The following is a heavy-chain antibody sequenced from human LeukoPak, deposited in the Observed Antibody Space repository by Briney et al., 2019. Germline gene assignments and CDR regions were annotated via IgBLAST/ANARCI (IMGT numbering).Heavy chain of an antibody. J-gene: IGHJ4*02. CDR3: ARGTYSSSWSFDY. D-gene: IGHD6-13*01. CDR1: GFTVSSNC. CDR2: IYSGGST. Sequence: GGSLRLSCAASGFTVSSNCMSWVRQAPGKGLEWVSVIYSGGSTYYADSVKGRFTISRDNSKNTLYLQMNSLRAEDTAVYYCARGTYSSSWSFDYWGQGTLVTVSS. V-gene: IGHV3-53*01.